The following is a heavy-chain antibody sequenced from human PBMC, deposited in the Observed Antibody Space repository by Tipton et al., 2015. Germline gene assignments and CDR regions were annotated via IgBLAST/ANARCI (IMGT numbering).Heavy chain of an antibody. CDR2: IYYSGTT. D-gene: IGHD5-18*01. Sequence: TLSLTCTVSGDSMSSGTYYWSWIRQHPGKGLEWIGYIYYSGTTYYNPSLKSRLTISLDRSKSHFSLQLTSVTAADTAVYYCARSGDTYIDYWGQGTPVTVSS. V-gene: IGHV4-31*03. J-gene: IGHJ4*02. CDR3: ARSGDTYIDY. CDR1: GDSMSSGTYY.